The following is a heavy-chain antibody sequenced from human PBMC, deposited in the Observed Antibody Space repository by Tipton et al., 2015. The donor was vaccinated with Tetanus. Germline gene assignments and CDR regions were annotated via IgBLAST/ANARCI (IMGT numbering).Heavy chain of an antibody. CDR3: VRDSDVSGSYVHADF. D-gene: IGHD3-10*01. V-gene: IGHV3-7*01. CDR1: GFIFSGNYL. J-gene: IGHJ4*02. CDR2: MKQDEGEK. Sequence: SLRLSCAASGFIFSGNYLMTWVRQAPGKGLELVANMKQDEGEKYYVDSVKGRFTISRDSAENSLYLQMNSLRDEDTALYYCVRDSDVSGSYVHADFWGQGTVVTVSS.